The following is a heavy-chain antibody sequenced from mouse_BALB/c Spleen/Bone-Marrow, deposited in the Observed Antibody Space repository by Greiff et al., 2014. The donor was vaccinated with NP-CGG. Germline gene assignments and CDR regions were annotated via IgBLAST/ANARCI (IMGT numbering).Heavy chain of an antibody. CDR1: GFNIKDTY. V-gene: IGHV14-3*02. J-gene: IGHJ3*01. CDR3: ARYYYGSSLFAY. D-gene: IGHD1-1*01. Sequence: EVKLMESGAELVKPGASVKLSCTASGFNIKDTYMYWVKQRPEQGLEWIGRIDPANGNTKYDPKFQDKATITADTSSNTAYLQLSSLTSEDTAAYYCARYYYGSSLFAYWGQGTLVTVSA. CDR2: IDPANGNT.